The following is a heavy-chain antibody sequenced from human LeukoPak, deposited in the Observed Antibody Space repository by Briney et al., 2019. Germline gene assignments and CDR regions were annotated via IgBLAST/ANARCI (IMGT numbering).Heavy chain of an antibody. D-gene: IGHD2-2*01. Sequence: SETLSLTCTVSGGSISSYYWSWIRQPPGKGLEWIGYIYYSGSTNYNPSLKSRVTISVDTSKNQFSLKLSSVTAADTAVYYCARDHRLYQLLPKDTNWFDPWGQGTLVTVSS. CDR3: ARDHRLYQLLPKDTNWFDP. V-gene: IGHV4-59*01. CDR2: IYYSGST. CDR1: GGSISSYY. J-gene: IGHJ5*02.